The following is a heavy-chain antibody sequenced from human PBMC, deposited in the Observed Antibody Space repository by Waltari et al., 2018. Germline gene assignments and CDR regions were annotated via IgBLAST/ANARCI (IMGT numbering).Heavy chain of an antibody. Sequence: HVQLQESGPGLVKPSETLSPTCTVPGDFLSDDHLPWIRQAPGKGLEWIAYLRNTGGTKCTPSLESRVTVSAVTSKKQFSLRLTSVTAADTAVYYCARLPTKYYDSLGWGFFDQWGQGILVTVSS. CDR1: GDFLSDDH. CDR2: LRNTGGT. CDR3: ARLPTKYYDSLGWGFFDQ. V-gene: IGHV4-59*08. D-gene: IGHD3-22*01. J-gene: IGHJ4*02.